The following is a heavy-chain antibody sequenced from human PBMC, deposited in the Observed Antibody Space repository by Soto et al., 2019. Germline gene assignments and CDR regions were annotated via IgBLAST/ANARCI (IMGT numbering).Heavy chain of an antibody. J-gene: IGHJ4*02. V-gene: IGHV4-59*01. CDR1: GGSISSYY. D-gene: IGHD6-6*01. CDR3: ARVAEYSSSSFDY. CDR2: IYYSGST. Sequence: QVQLQESGPGLVKPSETLSLTCTVSGGSISSYYWSWIRQPPGKGLEWIGYIYYSGSTNYNPSLKSRFTISVDTSKNQFSLKLSSVTAAYTAVYYCARVAEYSSSSFDYWGQGTLVTVSS.